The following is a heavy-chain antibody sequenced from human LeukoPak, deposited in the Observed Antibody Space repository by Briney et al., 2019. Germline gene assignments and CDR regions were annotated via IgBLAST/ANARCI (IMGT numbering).Heavy chain of an antibody. CDR3: AKDLGGAGGYYFDY. CDR1: GFTFSSYA. V-gene: IGHV3-23*01. D-gene: IGHD3-16*01. CDR2: ISGSGGYT. Sequence: GGSLRLSCAASGFTFSSYAMSWVRQAPGKGLEWVSGISGSGGYTYYADSVKGRFTISIDNSKNTLYLQMNSLRAEDTAVYYCAKDLGGAGGYYFDYWGQGTLVTVSS. J-gene: IGHJ4*02.